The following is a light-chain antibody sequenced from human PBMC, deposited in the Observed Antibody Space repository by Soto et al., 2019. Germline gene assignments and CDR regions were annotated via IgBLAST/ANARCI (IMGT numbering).Light chain of an antibody. Sequence: QSALTQPASVSGSPGQSITISCTGTSSDIGHYDYVSWYQQHPGKAPKLMIYHVTYRPSGVSNRYSGSRSGNSASLTISGLQADDEADYYCCSLTTSHTYVFGSGTKVTVL. CDR3: CSLTTSHTYV. CDR1: SSDIGHYDY. V-gene: IGLV2-14*03. J-gene: IGLJ1*01. CDR2: HVT.